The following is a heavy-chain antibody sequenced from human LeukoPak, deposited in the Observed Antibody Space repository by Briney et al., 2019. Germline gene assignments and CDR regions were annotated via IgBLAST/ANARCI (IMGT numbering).Heavy chain of an antibody. D-gene: IGHD1-26*01. CDR1: GGSMSRYY. J-gene: IGHJ3*02. CDR3: ARGEGSGSYLDAFDI. CDR2: IYYSGST. V-gene: IGHV4-59*01. Sequence: PSETLSLTCTVSGGSMSRYYWSWIRQPPGTGLEWIGYIYYSGSTHYNPSLKSRVTISVDTSKNQFSLRLSSVTAADTAVYSCARGEGSGSYLDAFDIWGQGTMVTVSS.